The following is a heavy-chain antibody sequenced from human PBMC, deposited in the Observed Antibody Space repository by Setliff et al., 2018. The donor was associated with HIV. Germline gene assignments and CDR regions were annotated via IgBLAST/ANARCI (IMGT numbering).Heavy chain of an antibody. CDR1: GFTFSSYS. CDR2: IRGTHNGATT. J-gene: IGHJ6*03. CDR3: GRVGGAAEPYYYFMDV. Sequence: GGSLRLSCAASGFTFSSYSMNWFRQAPGKGLEWVGFIRGTHNGATTDYAASVKGRLTVSRDSSKSSVYLQMDSLKTEDTAVYYCGRVGGAAEPYYYFMDVWGKGTTVTVSS. V-gene: IGHV3-49*01. D-gene: IGHD3-16*01.